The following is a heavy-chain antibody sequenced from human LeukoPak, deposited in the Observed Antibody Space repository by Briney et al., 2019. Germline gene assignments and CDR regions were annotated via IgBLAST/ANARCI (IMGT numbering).Heavy chain of an antibody. Sequence: GGSLRLSCAASGFTLSSNYMSWVRQAPGKGLEWVSVIYSGGSTYYADSVKGRFTISRDNSKNTLYLQMNSLRAEDTAVYYCARDFTYYYDSSGLDPWGQGTLVTVSS. J-gene: IGHJ5*02. CDR3: ARDFTYYYDSSGLDP. D-gene: IGHD3-22*01. CDR2: IYSGGST. V-gene: IGHV3-66*02. CDR1: GFTLSSNY.